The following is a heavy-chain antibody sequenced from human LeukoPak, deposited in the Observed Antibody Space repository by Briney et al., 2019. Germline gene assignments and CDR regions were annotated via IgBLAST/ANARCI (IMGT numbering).Heavy chain of an antibody. D-gene: IGHD2-15*01. Sequence: PSETLSLTCTVSGGSISSYYWSWIRQPPGKGLEWIGYIYYIGSTNYNPSLKSRVTMSVDTSKNLFSLKLSSVTAADTAVYYCARERGLRPYYFDFWGQGTLVTVSS. J-gene: IGHJ4*02. CDR3: ARERGLRPYYFDF. CDR1: GGSISSYY. V-gene: IGHV4-59*01. CDR2: IYYIGST.